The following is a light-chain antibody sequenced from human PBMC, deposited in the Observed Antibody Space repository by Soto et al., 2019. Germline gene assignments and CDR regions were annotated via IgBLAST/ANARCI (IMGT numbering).Light chain of an antibody. CDR3: QSYASSLSGYV. Sequence: HSVLTPLPPVAGAPWQRVTISCTGSSSNIVAGYDVHWYQQLPGTAPKLLIYGNINRPSGGPDRFSGSKSCTSASLAITGLQAEEEVAYSCQSYASSLSGYVFGAGTKVTVL. V-gene: IGLV1-40*01. CDR1: SSNIVAGYD. J-gene: IGLJ1*01. CDR2: GNI.